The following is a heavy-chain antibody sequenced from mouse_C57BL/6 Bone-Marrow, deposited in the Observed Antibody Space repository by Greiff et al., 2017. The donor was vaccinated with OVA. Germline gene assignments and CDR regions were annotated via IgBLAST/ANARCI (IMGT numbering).Heavy chain of an antibody. J-gene: IGHJ4*01. V-gene: IGHV1-5*01. D-gene: IGHD2-2*01. CDR1: GYTFTSYW. CDR3: TRRGMVTTGYAMDY. Sequence: VQLQQSGTVLARPGASVKMSCKTSGYTFTSYWMHWVKQRPGQGLEWIGAFYPGNSDTNSTQKFKGKANLTAVTSANTAHMELSSLTNEESAVYYCTRRGMVTTGYAMDYWGQGTSVTVSS. CDR2: FYPGNSDT.